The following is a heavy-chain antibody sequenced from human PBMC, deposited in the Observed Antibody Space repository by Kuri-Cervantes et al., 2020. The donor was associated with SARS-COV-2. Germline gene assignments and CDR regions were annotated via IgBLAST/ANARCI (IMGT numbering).Heavy chain of an antibody. CDR3: AKDSLLRHGDFWNGNYPFFDY. J-gene: IGHJ4*02. V-gene: IGHV3-23*01. CDR2: ISGSTSST. CDR1: GLTFSNAW. Sequence: GESLKISCVASGLTFSNAWMTWVRQAPGKGLEWVSAISGSTSSTYYADSVRGRFTISRDNSKNTLYLQMNSLRAEDTAVYYCAKDSLLRHGDFWNGNYPFFDYWGQGTLVTVSS. D-gene: IGHD3-3*01.